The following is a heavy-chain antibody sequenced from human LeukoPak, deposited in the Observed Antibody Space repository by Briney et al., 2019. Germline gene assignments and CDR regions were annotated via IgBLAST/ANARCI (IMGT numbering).Heavy chain of an antibody. CDR2: IYYSGST. Sequence: SETLSLTCTVSGGSVSSGSYYWSWIRQPPGKGLEWIGYIYYSGSTNYNPSLKSRVTISVDTSKNQFSLKLSSVTAADTAVCYCARVLNYDILTGYADYWGQGTLITVSS. V-gene: IGHV4-61*01. CDR1: GGSVSSGSYY. CDR3: ARVLNYDILTGYADY. D-gene: IGHD3-9*01. J-gene: IGHJ4*02.